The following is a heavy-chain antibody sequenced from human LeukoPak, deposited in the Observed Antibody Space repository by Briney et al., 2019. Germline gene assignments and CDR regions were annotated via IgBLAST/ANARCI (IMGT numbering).Heavy chain of an antibody. CDR2: ISGSGGST. D-gene: IGHD6-13*01. J-gene: IGHJ4*02. CDR3: AKALVAAAGTIDY. CDR1: GFTFSSYS. V-gene: IGHV3-23*01. Sequence: GGSLRLSCAASGFTFSSYSMNWVRQAPGKGLEWVSAISGSGGSTYYADSVKGRFTISRDNSKNTLYLQMNSLRAEDTAVFYCAKALVAAAGTIDYWGQGTLVTVSS.